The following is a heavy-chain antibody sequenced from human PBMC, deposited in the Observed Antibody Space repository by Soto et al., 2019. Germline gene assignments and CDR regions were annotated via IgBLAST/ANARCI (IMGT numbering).Heavy chain of an antibody. D-gene: IGHD3-22*01. CDR1: GFTFSSYA. Sequence: EVQLLESGGGLVQPGGSLRLSCAASGFTFSSYAMTWVRQAPGKGLEWVSSISTSGGATYYADSVKGRFSISRDNSGNTLYLQMNCLRAEDTAVYYSAEDSWLVLPWDAFDFWGQGIVVTVSS. CDR2: ISTSGGAT. CDR3: AEDSWLVLPWDAFDF. V-gene: IGHV3-23*01. J-gene: IGHJ3*01.